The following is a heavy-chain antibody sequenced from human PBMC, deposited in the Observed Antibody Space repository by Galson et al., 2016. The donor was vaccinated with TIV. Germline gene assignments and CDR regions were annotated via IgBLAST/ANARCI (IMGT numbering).Heavy chain of an antibody. Sequence: SVKVSCKASAYTFSSYSINWVRQAPGQGLEWMGWISGYSGNTNYAQKFQGRVTMTTDTSTGTAYMELRSLRSDDTAVYYCARGATVTPYSFFDYWGQGTLVTVFS. CDR2: ISGYSGNT. J-gene: IGHJ4*02. D-gene: IGHD4-17*01. CDR1: AYTFSSYS. V-gene: IGHV1-18*04. CDR3: ARGATVTPYSFFDY.